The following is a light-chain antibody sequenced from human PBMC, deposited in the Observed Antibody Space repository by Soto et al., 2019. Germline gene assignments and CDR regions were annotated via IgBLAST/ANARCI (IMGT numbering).Light chain of an antibody. Sequence: EVEMTQSPATLSVSPGERATLSCRASQSVSRNLAWYQQKPGQAPRLLIHGASTRATDIPARFSGSGSGTEFTLTINSLRSEDFAVYYCQQYNNWPPITFGQGTRLELK. V-gene: IGKV3-15*01. CDR3: QQYNNWPPIT. CDR2: GAS. CDR1: QSVSRN. J-gene: IGKJ5*01.